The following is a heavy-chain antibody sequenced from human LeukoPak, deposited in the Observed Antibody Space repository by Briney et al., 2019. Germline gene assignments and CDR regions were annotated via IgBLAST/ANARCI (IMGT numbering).Heavy chain of an antibody. CDR2: LTPSDGDT. J-gene: IGHJ4*02. CDR3: AGETNAFDY. V-gene: IGHV1-46*03. Sequence: ASVKVSCKASGHTFTTKFTHWVRHAPGQGLEWMAVLTPSDGDTTYAQKFEGRNTRTRDTSTGTVYMELSSLRSEDTAVYYCAGETNAFDYWGQGTLVTVSS. CDR1: GHTFTTKF.